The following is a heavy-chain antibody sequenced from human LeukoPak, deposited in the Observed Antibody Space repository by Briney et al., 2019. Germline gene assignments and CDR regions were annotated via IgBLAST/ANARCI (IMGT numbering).Heavy chain of an antibody. J-gene: IGHJ4*02. CDR1: GFTFSGFT. CDR3: ARDFSGESGYSGY. D-gene: IGHD1-26*01. Sequence: PGGSLRLSCAASGFTFSGFTMNWVRQAPGQGLELVSSISPSGVSTFHSDSVKGRFTVSRDNAQNSLFLQMNSLRVEDTAVYYCARDFSGESGYSGYWGQGALVTVSS. CDR2: ISPSGVST. V-gene: IGHV3-21*01.